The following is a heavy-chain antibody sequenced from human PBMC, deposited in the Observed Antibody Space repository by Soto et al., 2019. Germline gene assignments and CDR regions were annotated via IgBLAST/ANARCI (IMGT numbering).Heavy chain of an antibody. CDR1: GFTFTNYA. D-gene: IGHD2-2*01. CDR2: IIVGGAT. Sequence: GGSLRLSCEASGFTFTNYAMAWVRQAPGKGLEWVSSIIVGGATYYADSVKGRFTISRDSSKNTLYLQMNSLRAEDTAVYYCAKAPPVPAARYFDYWGQGTLVTVSS. CDR3: AKAPPVPAARYFDY. J-gene: IGHJ4*02. V-gene: IGHV3-23*01.